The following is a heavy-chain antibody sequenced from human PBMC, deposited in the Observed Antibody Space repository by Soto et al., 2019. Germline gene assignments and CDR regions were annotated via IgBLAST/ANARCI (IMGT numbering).Heavy chain of an antibody. Sequence: GGSLRLSCAASGFTLSNYWMHWVRQAPGKGLVWVSHIMSDGSSTNYADSVKGRFTISRDNAKNTLYLQMDSLRVEDTAVYYCARWSLPGYDTWGQGTLVTVSS. V-gene: IGHV3-74*01. J-gene: IGHJ5*02. D-gene: IGHD1-26*01. CDR2: IMSDGSST. CDR3: ARWSLPGYDT. CDR1: GFTLSNYW.